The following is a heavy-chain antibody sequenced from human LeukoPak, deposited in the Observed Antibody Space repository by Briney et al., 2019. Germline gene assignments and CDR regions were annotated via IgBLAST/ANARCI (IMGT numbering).Heavy chain of an antibody. CDR2: INHSGST. CDR3: ARGYGDYRETDY. J-gene: IGHJ4*02. Sequence: SSETLSLACAVYGGSFSGYYWSWIRQPPGKGLEWIGEINHSGSTNYNPSLKSRVTISVDTSKNQFSLKLSSVTAADTAVYYCARGYGDYRETDYWGQGTLVTVSS. D-gene: IGHD4-17*01. V-gene: IGHV4-34*01. CDR1: GGSFSGYY.